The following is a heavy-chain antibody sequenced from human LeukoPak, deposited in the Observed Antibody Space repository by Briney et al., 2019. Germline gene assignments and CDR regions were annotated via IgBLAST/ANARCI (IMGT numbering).Heavy chain of an antibody. V-gene: IGHV3-21*01. CDR2: ISSSSSYI. D-gene: IGHD7-27*01. CDR3: ARIANWGGRFDP. CDR1: EFTFGDYA. J-gene: IGHJ5*02. Sequence: PGGSLRLSCTASEFTFGDYAMSWFRQAPGKGLEWVSSISSSSSYIHYADSVKGRFTISRDNAKNSLYLQMNSLRAEDTAVYYCARIANWGGRFDPWGQGTLVTVSS.